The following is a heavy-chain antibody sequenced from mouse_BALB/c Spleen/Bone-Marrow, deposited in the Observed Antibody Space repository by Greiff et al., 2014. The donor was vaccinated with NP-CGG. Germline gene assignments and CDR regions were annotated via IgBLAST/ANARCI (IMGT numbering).Heavy chain of an antibody. Sequence: VQLQQSGAELVRPGVSVKISCKGSGYTFTDYAMHWVKQSHAKSLEWIGVISTYYGDASYNQKFKGKATMTVDKSSSTAYMELARLTSEDSAIYYSASRGGSSWFAYWGQGTLVTVSA. CDR1: GYTFTDYA. J-gene: IGHJ3*01. CDR2: ISTYYGDA. V-gene: IGHV1S137*01. CDR3: ASRGGSSWFAY.